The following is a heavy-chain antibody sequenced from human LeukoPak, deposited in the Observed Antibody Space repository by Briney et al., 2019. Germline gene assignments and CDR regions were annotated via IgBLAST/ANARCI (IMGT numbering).Heavy chain of an antibody. Sequence: GGSLRLSCAASGFTFSSYAMHWVRQAPGKGLEWVAVISYDGSNKYYADSVKGRFTISRDNSKNTLYLQMNSLRAEDTAVYYCARDPYGGKGGRFDYWGQGTLVTVSS. V-gene: IGHV3-30*04. J-gene: IGHJ4*02. D-gene: IGHD4-23*01. CDR1: GFTFSSYA. CDR3: ARDPYGGKGGRFDY. CDR2: ISYDGSNK.